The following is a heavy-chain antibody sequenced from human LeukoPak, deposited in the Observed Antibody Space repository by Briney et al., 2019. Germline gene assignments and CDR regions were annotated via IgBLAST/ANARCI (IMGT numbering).Heavy chain of an antibody. CDR1: GFTFSSYW. D-gene: IGHD5-18*01. J-gene: IGHJ4*02. Sequence: PGGSLRLSCAASGFTFSSYWMSWVRQAPGKGLEWVANIKQDGSAKYYVDSVKGRFTISRDNAKNSLYLQMNSLRADDTAVYYCARVGTDSPWLWDYWGQGTLVTVSS. CDR3: ARVGTDSPWLWDY. CDR2: IKQDGSAK. V-gene: IGHV3-7*01.